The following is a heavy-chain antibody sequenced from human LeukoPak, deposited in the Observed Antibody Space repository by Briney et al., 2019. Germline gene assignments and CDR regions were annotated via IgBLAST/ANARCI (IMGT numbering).Heavy chain of an antibody. D-gene: IGHD5-18*01. CDR3: ARDLIQLWLRGFIGY. CDR1: GFTSSSYA. Sequence: QPGRSLRLSCAASGFTSSSYAMHWAPQAPGKRLEWVAVISYDGSNKYSAAYVTGRFTISRDNSKNTLYLQMNSRRAEDTAVYYCARDLIQLWLRGFIGYWGQGTLVTVSS. V-gene: IGHV3-30*04. J-gene: IGHJ4*02. CDR2: ISYDGSNK.